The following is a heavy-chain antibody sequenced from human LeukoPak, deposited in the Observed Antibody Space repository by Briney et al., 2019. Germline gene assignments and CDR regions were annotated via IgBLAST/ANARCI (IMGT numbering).Heavy chain of an antibody. V-gene: IGHV3-21*05. CDR2: IGLASGFT. D-gene: IGHD3-22*01. CDR3: ASGYYDSSGSPSHY. Sequence: GGSLRLSCAASGFTFSDYSMNWVRQAPGRGLEWLSYIGLASGFTSYADSVKGRFTISRDNAKNSLYLQMNSLRAEDTAVYYCASGYYDSSGSPSHYWGQGTLVTVSS. J-gene: IGHJ4*02. CDR1: GFTFSDYS.